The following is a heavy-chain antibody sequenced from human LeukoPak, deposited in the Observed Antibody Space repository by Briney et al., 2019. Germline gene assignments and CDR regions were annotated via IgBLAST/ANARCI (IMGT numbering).Heavy chain of an antibody. CDR2: ISGSGGST. D-gene: IGHD6-19*01. J-gene: IGHJ4*02. Sequence: RGSLRLSCAASGFTFSSHAMSWVRPAPGKGLEWVSAISGSGGSTYYADSVKGRFTISRDKSKNTLYLQMNSLRAEDTAVYYCAKGLAVAGHFDYWGQGTLVTVSS. CDR1: GFTFSSHA. CDR3: AKGLAVAGHFDY. V-gene: IGHV3-23*01.